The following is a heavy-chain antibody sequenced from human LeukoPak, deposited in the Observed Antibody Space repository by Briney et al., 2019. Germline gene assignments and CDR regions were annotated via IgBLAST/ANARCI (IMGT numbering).Heavy chain of an antibody. CDR3: AREFGFGELGLDY. J-gene: IGHJ4*02. Sequence: PGRSLRLSCAASGFTFSSYAMHWVRQAPGKGLEWVAVISYDGSNKYYADSVKGRFTISRDNSKNTLYLQMNSLRAEDTAVYYCAREFGFGELGLDYWGQGTLVTVSS. V-gene: IGHV3-30-3*01. CDR1: GFTFSSYA. CDR2: ISYDGSNK. D-gene: IGHD3-10*01.